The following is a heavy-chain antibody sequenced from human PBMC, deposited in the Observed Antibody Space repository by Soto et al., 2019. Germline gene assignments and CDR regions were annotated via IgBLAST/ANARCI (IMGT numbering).Heavy chain of an antibody. CDR1: GLTFSSYD. D-gene: IGHD6-19*01. V-gene: IGHV3-13*01. CDR3: ASSVAEDGFDI. J-gene: IGHJ3*02. Sequence: EVQLVESGGGLVQPGGSLRLSCAASGLTFSSYDMHWVRQATGKGLEWVSAIGTAGDTYYPGSVKGRFTISRENAKNSLYLQMNSLRAEDTAVYYCASSVAEDGFDIWGQGTIVTVSS. CDR2: IGTAGDT.